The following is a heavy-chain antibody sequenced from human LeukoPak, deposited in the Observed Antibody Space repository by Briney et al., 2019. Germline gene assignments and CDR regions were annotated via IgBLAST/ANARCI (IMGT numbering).Heavy chain of an antibody. CDR3: AKEGSDIVVVVAATSFDY. D-gene: IGHD2-15*01. Sequence: GGSLRLSCAASGFTFSGYAMSWIRQAPGKGLEWVSAISGSGGSTYYADSLKGRFTISGEDSKNTLYLQINSLRTDDTAVYCCAKEGSDIVVVVAATSFDYWGQGTLVTVSS. CDR2: ISGSGGST. CDR1: GFTFSGYA. J-gene: IGHJ4*02. V-gene: IGHV3-23*01.